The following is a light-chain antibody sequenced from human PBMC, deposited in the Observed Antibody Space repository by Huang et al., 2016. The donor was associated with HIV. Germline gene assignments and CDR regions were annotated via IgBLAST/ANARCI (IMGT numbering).Light chain of an antibody. Sequence: EIVMTQSPATLSVSPGQRVTRSCRANRSVSTNLAWYQQRHGQAPRLLIYGSSIRAPGIPARFSGSGSGTDFSLTISSLQSEDFALYYCHQYNNWLLSFGGGTRV. V-gene: IGKV3-15*01. CDR3: HQYNNWLLS. J-gene: IGKJ4*01. CDR1: RSVSTN. CDR2: GSS.